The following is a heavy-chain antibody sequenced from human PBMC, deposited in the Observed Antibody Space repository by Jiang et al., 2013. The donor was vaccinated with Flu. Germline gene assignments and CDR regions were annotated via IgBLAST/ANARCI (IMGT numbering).Heavy chain of an antibody. CDR1: GYTLTELS. D-gene: IGHD3-10*01. CDR2: FDPEDGET. V-gene: IGHV1-24*01. Sequence: GAEVKKPGASVKVSCKVSGYTLTELSMHWVRQAPGKGLEWMGGFDPEDGETIYAQKFQGRVTMTEDTSTDTAYMELSSLRSEDTAVYYCATFGGMVRGAGYYAFDIWGQGTMVTVSS. CDR3: ATFGGMVRGAGYYAFDI. J-gene: IGHJ3*02.